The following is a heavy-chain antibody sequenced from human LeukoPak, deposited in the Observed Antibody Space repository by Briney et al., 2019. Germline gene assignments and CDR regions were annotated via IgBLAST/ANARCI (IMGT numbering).Heavy chain of an antibody. Sequence: PSQTLSLTCTVSGGSISSGGYYWSWIRQHPGKGPEWIGYIYYGGSTYNNPSLKSRVTISVDTSKNQFSLKLSSVTAADTAVYYCARMGSGWYGVYWGQGTLVTVAS. J-gene: IGHJ4*02. CDR3: ARMGSGWYGVY. D-gene: IGHD6-19*01. CDR2: IYYGGST. CDR1: GGSISSGGYY. V-gene: IGHV4-31*03.